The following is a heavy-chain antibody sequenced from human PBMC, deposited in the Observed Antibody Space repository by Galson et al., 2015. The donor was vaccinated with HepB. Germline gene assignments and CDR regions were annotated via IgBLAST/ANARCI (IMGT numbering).Heavy chain of an antibody. CDR3: AGLIAAGAP. D-gene: IGHD6-13*01. CDR2: ISYDGSNK. CDR1: GFTFSSYA. Sequence: SLRLSCAASGFTFSSYAMHWVRQAPGKGLEWVAVISYDGSNKYYADSVKGRFTISRDNSKNTLYLQMNSLRAEDTAVYYCAGLIAAGAPWGQGTLVTVSS. J-gene: IGHJ5*02. V-gene: IGHV3-30-3*01.